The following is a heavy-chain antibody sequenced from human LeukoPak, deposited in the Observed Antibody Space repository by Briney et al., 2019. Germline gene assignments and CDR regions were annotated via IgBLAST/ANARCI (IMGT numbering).Heavy chain of an antibody. D-gene: IGHD2-15*01. CDR3: ARDAAPGYCSGGSCYRLSWFDP. CDR1: GGSISSGGYS. CDR2: IYHSGST. Sequence: SETLSLTCAVSGGSISSGGYSWSWIRQPPGKGLEWIGYIYHSGSTYYNPSLKSRVTISVDRSKNQFSLKLSSVTAADTAVYYCARDAAPGYCSGGSCYRLSWFDPWGQGTLVTVSS. V-gene: IGHV4-30-2*01. J-gene: IGHJ5*02.